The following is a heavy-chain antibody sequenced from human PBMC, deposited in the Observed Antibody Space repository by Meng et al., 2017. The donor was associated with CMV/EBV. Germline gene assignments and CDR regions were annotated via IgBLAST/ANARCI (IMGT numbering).Heavy chain of an antibody. J-gene: IGHJ6*02. Sequence: ASVKVSCKASGYTFTSYYMHWVRQAPGQGLEWMGIINPSGGSTSYAQKFQGRVTMTRDTSTSTVYMELGSLRSEDTAVYYCARGQFSYCSSTSCYYYYYYGMDVWGQGTTVTVSS. CDR1: GYTFTSYY. CDR3: ARGQFSYCSSTSCYYYYYYGMDV. V-gene: IGHV1-46*01. D-gene: IGHD2-2*01. CDR2: INPSGGST.